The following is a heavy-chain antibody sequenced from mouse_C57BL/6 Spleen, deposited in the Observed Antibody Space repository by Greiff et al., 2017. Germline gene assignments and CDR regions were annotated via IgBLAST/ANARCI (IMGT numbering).Heavy chain of an antibody. V-gene: IGHV1-69*01. CDR3: APYSKGFAY. CDR1: GYTFTSYW. D-gene: IGHD2-5*01. CDR2: IDPSDSYT. Sequence: QVQLQQPGAELVMPGASVKLSCKASGYTFTSYWIHWVKQRPGQGLEWIGEIDPSDSYTNYNQKFKGKSTLTVDKSSSTAYMQLSSLTSEDSAVYYCAPYSKGFAYWGQGTLVTVSA. J-gene: IGHJ3*01.